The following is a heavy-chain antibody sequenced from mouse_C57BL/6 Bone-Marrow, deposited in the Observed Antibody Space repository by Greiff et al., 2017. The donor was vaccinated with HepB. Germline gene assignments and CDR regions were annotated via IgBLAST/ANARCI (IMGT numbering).Heavy chain of an antibody. CDR1: GFTFSDYG. V-gene: IGHV5-17*01. J-gene: IGHJ2*01. CDR2: ISSGSSTI. CDR3: ARPGNYYFDY. Sequence: VQLKQSGGGLVKPGGSLKLSCAASGFTFSDYGMHWVRQAPEKGLEWVAYISSGSSTIYYADTVKGRFTISRDNAKNTLFLQMTSLRSEDTAMYYCARPGNYYFDYWGQGTTLTVSS.